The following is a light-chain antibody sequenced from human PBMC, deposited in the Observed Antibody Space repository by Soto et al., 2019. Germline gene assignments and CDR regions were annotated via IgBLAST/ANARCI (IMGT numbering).Light chain of an antibody. J-gene: IGKJ2*01. CDR1: QAISSS. CDR2: AAS. CDR3: QHLNDYRYT. Sequence: DIQLTQSPSFLSASVGDRVTITCRASQAISSSLAWYQHNPGKDPKLLIYAASTLQNGVPSSLSGSGSGTEFTLTISSLQPEDFATYYCQHLNDYRYTFGQGTKVEIK. V-gene: IGKV1-9*01.